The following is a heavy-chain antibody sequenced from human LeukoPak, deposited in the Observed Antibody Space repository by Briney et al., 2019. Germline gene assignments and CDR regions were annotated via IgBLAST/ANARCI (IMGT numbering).Heavy chain of an antibody. V-gene: IGHV3-30*04. D-gene: IGHD3-22*01. CDR2: ISYDGSNK. J-gene: IGHJ3*02. CDR3: ARDKRDSSGYYGAFDI. Sequence: GGSLRLPCAASGFTFSSYAMHWVRQAPGKGLEWVAVISYDGSNKYYADSVKGRFTISRDNSKNTLYLQMNSLRAEDTAVYYCARDKRDSSGYYGAFDIWGQGTMVTVSS. CDR1: GFTFSSYA.